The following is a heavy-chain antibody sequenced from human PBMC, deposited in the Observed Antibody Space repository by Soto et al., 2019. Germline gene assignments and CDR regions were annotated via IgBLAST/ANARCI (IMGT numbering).Heavy chain of an antibody. D-gene: IGHD1-26*01. V-gene: IGHV3-15*01. CDR1: GFIFANTW. J-gene: IGHJ3*01. CDR2: IKSQADGGTA. CDR3: TILRTMLTGGDPFDL. Sequence: EMQLVEAGGGFIKPGGSLRLSCAGSGFIFANTWINWVRQAPGKGLEWVGRIKSQADGGTADYAAPVEGRFTISRDDSKNTLYLDMKSLKTEDTAVYYCTILRTMLTGGDPFDLWGQGTKVTVSS.